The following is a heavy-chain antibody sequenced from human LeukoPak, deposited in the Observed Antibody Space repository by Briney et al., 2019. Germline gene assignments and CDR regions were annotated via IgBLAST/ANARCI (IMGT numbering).Heavy chain of an antibody. D-gene: IGHD5-18*01. Sequence: PGGSLRLSCATSGFTFSSYGMHWVRQAPGKGLEWVAFTRYDGSDKYYVDSVKGRFTISRDNSKNTLSLQMNSLRAEDTAMYFCAKDRHVWGYSYGQTFDYWGQGTLVIVSS. CDR2: TRYDGSDK. J-gene: IGHJ4*02. CDR1: GFTFSSYG. V-gene: IGHV3-30*02. CDR3: AKDRHVWGYSYGQTFDY.